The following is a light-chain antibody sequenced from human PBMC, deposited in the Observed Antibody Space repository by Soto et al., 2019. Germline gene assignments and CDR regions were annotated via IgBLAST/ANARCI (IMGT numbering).Light chain of an antibody. Sequence: QSVLTQPASVSGSPGQSITISCTVTISDVSGYNFVSWYQQYPGEAPKLMLYDVSNRPSGVSNRFSGSKSGNPASLTISGLQAEDEDDYYCSSFTSSNTYVFGTGPKVTVL. J-gene: IGLJ1*01. CDR2: DVS. CDR3: SSFTSSNTYV. CDR1: ISDVSGYNF. V-gene: IGLV2-14*03.